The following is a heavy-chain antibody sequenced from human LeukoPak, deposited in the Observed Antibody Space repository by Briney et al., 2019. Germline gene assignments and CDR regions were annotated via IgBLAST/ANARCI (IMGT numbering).Heavy chain of an antibody. CDR1: GYTFSNYG. Sequence: GSLRLSYSASGYTFSNYGMSWVRQAPGKGLEYVANIKQDGSETYYVDSVKGRFTISRDNAKNSLYLQMNSLRVEDTAVYYCARDQGILFFDSWGQGTLVTVSS. J-gene: IGHJ4*02. CDR3: ARDQGILFFDS. D-gene: IGHD2-21*01. V-gene: IGHV3-7*01. CDR2: IKQDGSET.